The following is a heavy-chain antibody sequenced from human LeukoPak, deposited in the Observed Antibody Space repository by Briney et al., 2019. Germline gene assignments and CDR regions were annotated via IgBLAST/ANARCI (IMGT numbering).Heavy chain of an antibody. CDR3: ARVCSGGSCYPAYYYSYGMDV. V-gene: IGHV3-7*05. Sequence: GGSLRLSCAASGFTFSNCWMSWVRQAPGKGLEWVSNIKQDGSEKYYVDSVEGRFTISRDNAKNSLYLQMNSLRAEDTAVYYCARVCSGGSCYPAYYYSYGMDVWGQGTTVTVSS. J-gene: IGHJ6*02. D-gene: IGHD2-15*01. CDR1: GFTFSNCW. CDR2: IKQDGSEK.